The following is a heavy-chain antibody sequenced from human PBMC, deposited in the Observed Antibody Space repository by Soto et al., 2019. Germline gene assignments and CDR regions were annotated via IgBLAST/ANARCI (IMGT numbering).Heavy chain of an antibody. CDR3: AADKYYYDSSGYYPHDAFDI. D-gene: IGHD3-22*01. V-gene: IGHV1-18*01. J-gene: IGHJ3*02. CDR2: IIAGNGNT. Sequence: ASVKVSCKASVYTFTSYGISWVRQAPGQGLEWMGWIIAGNGNTNYAQKLQERVTITRDTSTSTAYMELSSLRSEDTAVYYCAADKYYYDSSGYYPHDAFDIWGQGTMVTVSS. CDR1: VYTFTSYG.